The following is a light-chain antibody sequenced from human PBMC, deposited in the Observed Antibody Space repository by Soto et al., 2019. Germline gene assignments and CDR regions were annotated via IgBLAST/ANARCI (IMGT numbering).Light chain of an antibody. Sequence: DIQMTQSPSSLSASVGDRVTITCRASQSIGNYLNWYQRKPGEAPKVLIFAAATVQRGVPSTFSGSGSGTDFTLTISNLQPDDFAIYYCQQSHSPPWTFGQGTRVDIK. CDR3: QQSHSPPWT. V-gene: IGKV1-39*01. CDR1: QSIGNY. J-gene: IGKJ1*01. CDR2: AAA.